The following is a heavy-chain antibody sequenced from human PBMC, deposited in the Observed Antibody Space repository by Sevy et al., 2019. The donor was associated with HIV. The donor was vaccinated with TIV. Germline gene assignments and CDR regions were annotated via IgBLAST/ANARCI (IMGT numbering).Heavy chain of an antibody. CDR2: LSGNGGST. D-gene: IGHD1-26*01. CDR1: GFTFSSYA. V-gene: IGHV3-23*01. J-gene: IGHJ3*02. CDR3: AKDRVWELGDAFDI. Sequence: GGSLRLSCAASGFTFSSYAMNWVRQAPGKGLEWVSGLSGNGGSTNYADSVKGRFTISRDNSKNTLYLQRNSLRAEDTAIYYCAKDRVWELGDAFDIWGQGTMVTVSS.